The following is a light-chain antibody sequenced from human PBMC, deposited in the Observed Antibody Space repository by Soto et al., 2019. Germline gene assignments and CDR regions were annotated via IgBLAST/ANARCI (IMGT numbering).Light chain of an antibody. Sequence: DVQMTQSPSSLSASVGDRVTITCRAGQSINSFLNWYQQKPGKAPKLLIHNTSSLQSGVPSRFSGSGSGTDFTLTISSLQPEDFATYYCQQSDSTPQTFGGGTRVEVK. CDR3: QQSDSTPQT. CDR1: QSINSF. CDR2: NTS. V-gene: IGKV1-39*01. J-gene: IGKJ4*01.